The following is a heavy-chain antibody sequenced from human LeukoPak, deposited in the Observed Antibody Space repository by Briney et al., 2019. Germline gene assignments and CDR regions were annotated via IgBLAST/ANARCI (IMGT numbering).Heavy chain of an antibody. CDR2: IYYSVST. CDR1: GGSISSCY. J-gene: IGHJ6*02. V-gene: IGHV4-59*01. CDR3: ARMGYDTFYGMDV. Sequence: PSETLSLTCTVSGGSISSCYCSWIRQPPGKGLEWIGYIYYSVSTNYNPSLKSRVTISVDTSKNQFSLKLSSVTAADTAVYYCARMGYDTFYGMDVWGQGTTVTVSS. D-gene: IGHD3-22*01.